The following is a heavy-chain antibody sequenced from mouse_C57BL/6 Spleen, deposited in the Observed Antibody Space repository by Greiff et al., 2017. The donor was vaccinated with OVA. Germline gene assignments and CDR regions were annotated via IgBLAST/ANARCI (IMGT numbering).Heavy chain of an antibody. CDR3: ARFSNWAFDY. V-gene: IGHV5-17*01. J-gene: IGHJ2*01. D-gene: IGHD4-1*01. CDR1: GFTFSDYG. CDR2: ISSGSSTI. Sequence: DVMLVESGGGLVKPGGSLKLSCAASGFTFSDYGMHWVRQAPEKGLEWVAYISSGSSTIYYADTVKGRFTISRDNAKNTLFLQMTSLRSEDTAMYYCARFSNWAFDYWGQGTTLTVSS.